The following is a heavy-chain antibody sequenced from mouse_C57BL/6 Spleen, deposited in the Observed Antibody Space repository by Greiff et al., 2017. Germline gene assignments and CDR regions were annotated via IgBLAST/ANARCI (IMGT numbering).Heavy chain of an antibody. Sequence: EVKLMESGGDLVKPGGSLKLSCAASGFTFSSYGMSWVRQTPDKRLEWVATISSGGSYTDYPDSVKGRFTISRDNAKNTLYLQMSSLKSEDTAMYYCAREYGNYYFDYWGQGTTLTVSS. CDR3: AREYGNYYFDY. CDR1: GFTFSSYG. J-gene: IGHJ2*01. CDR2: ISSGGSYT. D-gene: IGHD2-10*02. V-gene: IGHV5-6*01.